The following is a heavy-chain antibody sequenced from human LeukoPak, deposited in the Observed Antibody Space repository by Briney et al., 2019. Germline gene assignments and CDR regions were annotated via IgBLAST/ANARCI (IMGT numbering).Heavy chain of an antibody. CDR3: AKVGEFETFGGNSDWYFDL. CDR2: IWLDGTEN. CDR1: GFTFSSYG. J-gene: IGHJ2*01. D-gene: IGHD4-23*01. Sequence: PGGSLRLSCEASGFTFSSYGIHWVRQAPGKGLEWVADIWLDGTENYYGDSVQGRFTISRSNSNNTVHLQMTRLRADDTAVYYCAKVGEFETFGGNSDWYFDLWGRGTLVTVSS. V-gene: IGHV3-33*03.